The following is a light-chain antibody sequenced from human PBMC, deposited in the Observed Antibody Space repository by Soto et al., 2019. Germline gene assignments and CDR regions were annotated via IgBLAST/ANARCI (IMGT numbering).Light chain of an antibody. V-gene: IGKV3-20*01. CDR2: AAS. CDR3: QQQGT. J-gene: IGKJ2*01. CDR1: RSLSSSY. Sequence: EIVLTQSPGTLSLSPGERATLSCRASRSLSSSYVVWYHQKPGQAPSLLIYAASRRATGSPDRFSGSGSATEYTLTISILEPEDFAVYYCQQQGTFGQGTKLEIK.